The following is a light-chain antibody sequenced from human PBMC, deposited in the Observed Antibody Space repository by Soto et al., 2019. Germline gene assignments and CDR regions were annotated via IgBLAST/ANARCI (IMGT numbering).Light chain of an antibody. Sequence: DIQMTQSPSTLSGSVGDRVTITCRARHSINDWLAWYQQKPGKAPKLLIYDASSLESGVPSRFSGGGSGTEFSLIINGLQPEDFATYYCQQYHGFWFGQGTKVDIK. CDR3: QQYHGFW. V-gene: IGKV1-5*01. CDR2: DAS. CDR1: HSINDW. J-gene: IGKJ1*01.